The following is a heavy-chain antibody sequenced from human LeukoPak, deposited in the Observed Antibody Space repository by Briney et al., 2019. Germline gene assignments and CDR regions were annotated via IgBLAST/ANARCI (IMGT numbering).Heavy chain of an antibody. CDR3: ARTRGDTYYFDY. CDR1: GLTVSSNY. J-gene: IGHJ4*02. V-gene: IGHV3-66*01. D-gene: IGHD3-16*01. CDR2: IYSGGST. Sequence: GGSLGLSCAASGLTVSSNYMSWVRQAPGKGLEWVSVIYSGGSTYYADSVKGRFTISRDNSKNTLYLQMNSLRAEDTAVYYCARTRGDTYYFDYWGQGTLVTVSS.